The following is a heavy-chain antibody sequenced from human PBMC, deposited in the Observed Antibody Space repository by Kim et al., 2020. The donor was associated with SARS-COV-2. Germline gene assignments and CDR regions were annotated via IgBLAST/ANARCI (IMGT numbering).Heavy chain of an antibody. Sequence: GGSLRLSCAASGFTFSGYAMNWVRQAPGKGPEWVSTISGSGGTTYYAESLKGRFIISRDNSRNTLSLQMNSLSPEDTAVYYCARLLNNPHDSLDYWGQGTLVTVSS. J-gene: IGHJ4*02. CDR1: GFTFSGYA. CDR2: ISGSGGTT. D-gene: IGHD2-21*02. V-gene: IGHV3-23*01. CDR3: ARLLNNPHDSLDY.